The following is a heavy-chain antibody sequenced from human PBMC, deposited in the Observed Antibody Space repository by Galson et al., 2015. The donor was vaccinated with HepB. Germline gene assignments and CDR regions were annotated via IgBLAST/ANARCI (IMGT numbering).Heavy chain of an antibody. CDR2: INPSGGST. V-gene: IGHV1-46*04. J-gene: IGHJ6*02. CDR1: GYTFTSYY. D-gene: IGHD3-10*01. CDR3: ARDPFNMVRGVIRNYYGMDV. Sequence: SVKVSCKASGYTFTSYYMHWVRQAPGQGLEWMGIINPSGGSTSYAQKLQGRVTMTRDTSTSTVYMELSSLRSEDTAVYYCARDPFNMVRGVIRNYYGMDVWGQGTTVTVSS.